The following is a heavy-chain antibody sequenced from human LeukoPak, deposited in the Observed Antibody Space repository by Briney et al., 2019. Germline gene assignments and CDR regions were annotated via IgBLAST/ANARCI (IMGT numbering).Heavy chain of an antibody. CDR2: INHSGST. V-gene: IGHV4-34*01. J-gene: IGHJ5*02. CDR3: ARGPRIAAAGTEWFDP. D-gene: IGHD6-13*01. Sequence: SETLSLTCAVYGGSFSGYYWSWIRHPPGKGLEWIGEINHSGSTNYNPSLKSRVTISVDTSKNQFSLKLSSVTAADTAVYYCARGPRIAAAGTEWFDPWGQGTLVTVSS. CDR1: GGSFSGYY.